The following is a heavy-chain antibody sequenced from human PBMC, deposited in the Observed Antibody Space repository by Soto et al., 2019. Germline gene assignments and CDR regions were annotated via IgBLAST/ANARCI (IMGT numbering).Heavy chain of an antibody. D-gene: IGHD6-19*01. CDR2: ISSSSSYI. CDR3: ARRVAVEKEFDY. J-gene: IGHJ4*02. CDR1: GFTFGGYS. Sequence: GGSLRLSCGASGFTFGGYSVNWVRQAPGKGLEWVSSISSSSSYIYYADSVKGRFTISRDNAKNSLYLQMNSLRAEDTAVYYCARRVAVEKEFDYWGQGTLVTVSS. V-gene: IGHV3-21*01.